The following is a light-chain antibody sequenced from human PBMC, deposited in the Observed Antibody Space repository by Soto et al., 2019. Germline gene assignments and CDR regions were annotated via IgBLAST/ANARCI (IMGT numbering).Light chain of an antibody. CDR2: GAS. CDR3: QEYNTWPWT. J-gene: IGKJ1*01. Sequence: ETVMTQSPATLSVSPGERATLSCRASQSVNSNLAWYQQKLGQAPRVLIYGASTRATGIPARFSGSGSGTEFILTISSLQSEDFVVYYCQEYNTWPWTFGQGTKVEIK. CDR1: QSVNSN. V-gene: IGKV3-15*01.